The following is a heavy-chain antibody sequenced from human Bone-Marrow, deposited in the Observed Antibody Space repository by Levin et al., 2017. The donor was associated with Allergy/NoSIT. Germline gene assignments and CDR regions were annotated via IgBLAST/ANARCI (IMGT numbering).Heavy chain of an antibody. J-gene: IGHJ4*02. CDR1: GFTFSSYW. Sequence: GESLKISCAASGFTFSSYWMHWVRQAPGKGLEWVANINQDGSEKYYVDSVKGRFTISRDNAKNSLYLQMNSLRSEDTAVYSCARRYFDYWGQGTLVTVSS. CDR3: ARRYFDY. V-gene: IGHV3-7*01. CDR2: INQDGSEK.